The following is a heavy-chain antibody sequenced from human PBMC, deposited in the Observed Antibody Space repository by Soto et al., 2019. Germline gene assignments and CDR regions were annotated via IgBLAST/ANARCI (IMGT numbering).Heavy chain of an antibody. V-gene: IGHV4-31*03. J-gene: IGHJ4*02. CDR3: ARALEGGHSSSTIKLFDY. CDR2: IYYSGST. CDR1: GGSISSGGYY. Sequence: SETLSLTCTVSGGSISSGGYYWSWIRQHPGKGLEWIGYIYYSGSTYYNPSLKSRVTISVDTSKNQFSLKLSSVTAADTAVYYCARALEGGHSSSTIKLFDYWGQGTLVTVSS. D-gene: IGHD6-6*01.